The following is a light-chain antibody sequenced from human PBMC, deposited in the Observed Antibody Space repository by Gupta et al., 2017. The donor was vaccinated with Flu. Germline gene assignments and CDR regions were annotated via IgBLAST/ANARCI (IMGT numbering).Light chain of an antibody. Sequence: EIVMTQSTATLSVSPGERATLSCRASQSVSSNLAWYQQKPGQAPRLLIYCASTRATGIPARFSGSGSGTEFTLTISSLQSEDFAVYSCQQYNNWPPGFGPGTKVEIK. CDR2: CAS. CDR3: QQYNNWPPG. CDR1: QSVSSN. J-gene: IGKJ3*01. V-gene: IGKV3-15*01.